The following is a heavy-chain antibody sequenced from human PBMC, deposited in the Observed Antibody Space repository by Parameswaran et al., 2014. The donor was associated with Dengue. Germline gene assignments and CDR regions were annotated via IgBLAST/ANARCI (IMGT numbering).Heavy chain of an antibody. CDR2: ISSSSSYI. Sequence: VRQMPGKGLEWVSSISSSSSYIYYADSVKGRFTISRDNAKNSLYLQMNSLRAEDTAVYYCARGIAVAGFDYWGQGTLVTVSS. D-gene: IGHD6-19*01. CDR3: ARGIAVAGFDY. J-gene: IGHJ4*02. V-gene: IGHV3-21*01.